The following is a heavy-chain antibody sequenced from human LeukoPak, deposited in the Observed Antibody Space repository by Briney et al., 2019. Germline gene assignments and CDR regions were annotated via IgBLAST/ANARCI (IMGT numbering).Heavy chain of an antibody. CDR1: GCTFSSYA. D-gene: IGHD6-19*01. CDR2: IIPIFGTA. Sequence: ASVKVSCKASGCTFSSYAISWVRQAPGQGLEWMGGIIPIFGTANYAQKFQGRVTITADKSTSTAYMELSRLRSEDTAVYYCAREPIAVAGYYYYYGMDVWGQGTTVTVSS. J-gene: IGHJ6*02. V-gene: IGHV1-69*06. CDR3: AREPIAVAGYYYYYGMDV.